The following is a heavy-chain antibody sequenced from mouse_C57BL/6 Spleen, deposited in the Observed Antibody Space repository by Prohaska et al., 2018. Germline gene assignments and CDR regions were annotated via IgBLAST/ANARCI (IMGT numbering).Heavy chain of an antibody. J-gene: IGHJ1*03. CDR1: GIDFSRYW. Sequence: EVKLLQSGGGLVQPGGSLKLSCAASGIDFSRYWLSWFRRAPGKDLEWIGKTNSHCRTIICSPSRKDKVIIARENSKNTLDRQMSKVRSEDTALYYCASPDWDWYFDVWGTGTTVTVSS. D-gene: IGHD4-1*01. V-gene: IGHV4-1*01. CDR2: TNSHCRTI. CDR3: ASPDWDWYFDV.